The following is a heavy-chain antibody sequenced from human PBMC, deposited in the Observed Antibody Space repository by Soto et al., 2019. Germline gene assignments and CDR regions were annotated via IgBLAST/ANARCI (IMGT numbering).Heavy chain of an antibody. CDR2: IGSSGGYI. D-gene: IGHD2-2*01. V-gene: IGHV3-21*01. CDR1: GFIFSDFS. J-gene: IGHJ6*02. Sequence: GGSLRLSXAVSGFIFSDFSMNWVRQAPGKGLEWVASIGSSGGYIFYADSVKGRFTISRDNAKKSLDLQINSLRAEDTAVYYCAREKKHQSLGGRFGMDVWGQGTTVTVSS. CDR3: AREKKHQSLGGRFGMDV.